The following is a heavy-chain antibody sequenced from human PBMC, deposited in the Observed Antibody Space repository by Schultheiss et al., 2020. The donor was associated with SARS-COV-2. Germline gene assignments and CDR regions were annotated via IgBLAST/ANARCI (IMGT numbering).Heavy chain of an antibody. CDR2: IWYDGSNK. J-gene: IGHJ6*02. CDR3: AREGSGWELLGGDNYYYYYGMDV. CDR1: GFTFSSYG. Sequence: GGSLRLSCAASGFTFSSYGMHWVRQAPGKGLEWVAVIWYDGSNKYYADSVKGRFTISRDNSKNTLYLQMNSLRAEDTAVYYCAREGSGWELLGGDNYYYYYGMDVWGQGTTVTVSS. D-gene: IGHD1-26*01. V-gene: IGHV3-33*01.